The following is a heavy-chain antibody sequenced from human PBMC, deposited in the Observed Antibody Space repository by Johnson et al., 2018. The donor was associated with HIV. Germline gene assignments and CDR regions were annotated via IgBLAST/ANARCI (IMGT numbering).Heavy chain of an antibody. Sequence: VQLVESGGGLVQPGGSLRLSCAASGFTFSSYWMSWVRQAPGKGLEWVGRIKSKTDGGTTDYVAPVKGRFTISRDDSKNTLYLQMNSIKNEGTAVYYCWGLVGALDAFDIWGQWTMVTFSS. V-gene: IGHV3-15*01. D-gene: IGHD1-26*01. CDR2: IKSKTDGGTT. J-gene: IGHJ3*02. CDR3: WGLVGALDAFDI. CDR1: GFTFSSYW.